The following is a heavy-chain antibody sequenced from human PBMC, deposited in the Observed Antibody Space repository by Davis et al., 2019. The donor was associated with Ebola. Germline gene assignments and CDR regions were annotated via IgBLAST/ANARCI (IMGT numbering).Heavy chain of an antibody. J-gene: IGHJ4*02. D-gene: IGHD6-13*01. Sequence: ASVKVSCKASGYTFTSHYMHWVRQAPGQGLEWMGRMNPHNGDTNYAQNFQGRVTMTRDTSISTAYMELSRLRYDDTAVYYCARLCSSSCPNDYWGQGTLVTVSS. V-gene: IGHV1-2*06. CDR2: MNPHNGDT. CDR1: GYTFTSHY. CDR3: ARLCSSSCPNDY.